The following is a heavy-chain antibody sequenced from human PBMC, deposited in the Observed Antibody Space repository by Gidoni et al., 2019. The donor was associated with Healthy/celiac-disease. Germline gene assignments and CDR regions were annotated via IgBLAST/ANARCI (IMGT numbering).Heavy chain of an antibody. CDR1: GGSISSSSYY. Sequence: QLQLQESGPGLVKPSETLSLTCTVSGGSISSSSYYWGWIRQPPGKGLEWIGSIYYSGSTYYNPSLKSRVTISVDTSKNQFSLKLSSVTAADTAVYYCARGRSLTTTVTTSGAFDIWGQGTMVTVSS. CDR2: IYYSGST. D-gene: IGHD4-17*01. J-gene: IGHJ3*02. CDR3: ARGRSLTTTVTTSGAFDI. V-gene: IGHV4-39*01.